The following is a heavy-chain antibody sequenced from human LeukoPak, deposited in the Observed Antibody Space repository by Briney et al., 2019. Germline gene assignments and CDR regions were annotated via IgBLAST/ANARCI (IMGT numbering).Heavy chain of an antibody. J-gene: IGHJ4*02. CDR2: INHSGST. CDR3: ARADYYGSGSFDY. Sequence: PSETLSLTCAVYGGSFSGYYWSWIRQPPGKGLEWIGEINHSGSTNYNPSLKSRVTISVDTSKNQFSLKLSSVTAADTAVYYCARADYYGSGSFDYWGQGTLVTVSS. CDR1: GGSFSGYY. D-gene: IGHD3-10*01. V-gene: IGHV4-34*01.